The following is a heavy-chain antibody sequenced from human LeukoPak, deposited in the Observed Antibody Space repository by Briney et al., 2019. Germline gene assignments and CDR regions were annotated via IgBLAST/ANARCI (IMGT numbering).Heavy chain of an antibody. J-gene: IGHJ4*02. CDR1: GYTFIVYY. Sequence: GASVKVSCKASGYTFIVYYIHWVRQAPGQGLEWMGWINPNSGGTNYAQKFQGRVTMTRDTSISAAYMELSRLGSDDTAVYYCARGPIAAAGTIDYWGQGTLVTVSS. D-gene: IGHD6-13*01. CDR2: INPNSGGT. CDR3: ARGPIAAAGTIDY. V-gene: IGHV1-2*02.